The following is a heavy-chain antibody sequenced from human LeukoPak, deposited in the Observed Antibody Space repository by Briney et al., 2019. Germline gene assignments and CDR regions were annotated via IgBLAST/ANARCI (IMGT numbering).Heavy chain of an antibody. CDR3: ARASYGDYEHDAFDI. CDR2: INPILGIA. V-gene: IGHV1-69*04. J-gene: IGHJ3*02. D-gene: IGHD4-17*01. CDR1: GGTFSSYA. Sequence: ASVKVSCKASGGTFSSYAISWVRQAPGQGLEWMGRINPILGIANYAQKFQGRVTITADKSTSTAYMELSSLRSEDTAVYYCARASYGDYEHDAFDIWGQGTMVTVSS.